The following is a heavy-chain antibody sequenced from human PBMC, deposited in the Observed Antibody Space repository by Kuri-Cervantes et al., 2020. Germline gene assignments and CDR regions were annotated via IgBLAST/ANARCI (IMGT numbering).Heavy chain of an antibody. D-gene: IGHD2-8*01. CDR3: ARYHCPNGVCDGFDY. CDR2: IYYTGSS. V-gene: IGHV4-61*01. CDR1: GYSITSGYY. J-gene: IGHJ4*02. Sequence: SQTLSLTCAVSGYSITSGYYWGWIRQPPGKGLEWIGYIYYTGSSNYNPSLKSRVTISVDTSTNQISLKLNSVTAADTAVYFCARYHCPNGVCDGFDYWGQGTLVTVSS.